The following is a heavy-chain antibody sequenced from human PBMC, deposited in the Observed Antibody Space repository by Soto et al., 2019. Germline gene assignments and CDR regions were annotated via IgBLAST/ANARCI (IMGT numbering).Heavy chain of an antibody. D-gene: IGHD6-19*01. CDR2: INTNGVNT. J-gene: IGHJ4*02. CDR1: GFTFSGYS. CDR3: VKGRVEDRSGWATTFHS. V-gene: IGHV3-64*01. Sequence: EVQLVESGGGLVQPGGSLRLSCAASGFTFSGYSMFWVRQAPGKGLEYVSAINTNGVNTFYAKSVKGRFTISRDNSKNMKYLQMGSLGAEEMAVYYCVKGRVEDRSGWATTFHSGRQGTLVMVSS.